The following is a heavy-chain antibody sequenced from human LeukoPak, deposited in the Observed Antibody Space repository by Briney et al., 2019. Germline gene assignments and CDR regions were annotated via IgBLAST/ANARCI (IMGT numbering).Heavy chain of an antibody. CDR1: GFTFTGYE. Sequence: GGSLRLSCAASGFTFTGYEMNWVRQAPGKGLEWVSYISTGGGSISYAHSVKGRLTISRDNAKNSLYLQMNSLRAEDTALYYCARDFAGGFDYWGQGSLVTVSS. J-gene: IGHJ4*02. CDR3: ARDFAGGFDY. D-gene: IGHD2-15*01. V-gene: IGHV3-48*03. CDR2: ISTGGGSI.